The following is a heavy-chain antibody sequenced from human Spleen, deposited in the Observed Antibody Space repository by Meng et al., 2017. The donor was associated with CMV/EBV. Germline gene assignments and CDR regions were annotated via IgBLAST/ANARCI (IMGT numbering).Heavy chain of an antibody. V-gene: IGHV3-9*01. CDR2: ISWNSGNI. Sequence: GGSLRLSCAASGFTFDDYAMHWVRQPPGKGLEWVSGISWNSGNIGYADSVKGRFTISRDNSKNTLYLQMNSLRAEDTAVYYCGKGGNVWSAYQNWFGPWGQGTLVTVSS. CDR3: GKGGNVWSAYQNWFGP. D-gene: IGHD3-3*01. CDR1: GFTFDDYA. J-gene: IGHJ5*02.